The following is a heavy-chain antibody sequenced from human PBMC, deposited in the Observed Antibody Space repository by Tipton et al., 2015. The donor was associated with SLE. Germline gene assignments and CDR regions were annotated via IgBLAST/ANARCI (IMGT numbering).Heavy chain of an antibody. Sequence: SLRLSCEASGFTFSKHWMHWVRQAPGKGLEWVAVISYDGSNKYYADSVKGRFTISRDNSKNTLYLQMNSLRAEDTAVYYCASAFDSSSPFDYWGQGTLVTVSS. CDR1: GFTFSKHW. D-gene: IGHD6-13*01. CDR3: ASAFDSSSPFDY. J-gene: IGHJ4*02. V-gene: IGHV3-30-3*01. CDR2: ISYDGSNK.